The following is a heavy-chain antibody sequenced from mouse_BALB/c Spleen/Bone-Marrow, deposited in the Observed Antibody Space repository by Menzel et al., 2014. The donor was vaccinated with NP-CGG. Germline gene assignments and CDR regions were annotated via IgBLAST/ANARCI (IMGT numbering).Heavy chain of an antibody. D-gene: IGHD1-2*01. CDR3: SRGLLGLDY. J-gene: IGHJ2*01. CDR2: IDPYDSIT. V-gene: IGHV1-52*01. Sequence: QVQLQQSGAELVRPGASVKLSCKASGYTFTSFWMNWVKQRPDQGLEWIGRIDPYDSITHYNSIFKDKAILTVDKSSSTAYMQLSSLTSEDSAVYYCSRGLLGLDYWGQGTTLTVSS. CDR1: GYTFTSFW.